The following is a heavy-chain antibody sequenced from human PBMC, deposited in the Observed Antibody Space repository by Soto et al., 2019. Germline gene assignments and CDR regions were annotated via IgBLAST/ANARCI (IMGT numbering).Heavy chain of an antibody. CDR1: VISIDNYY. Sequence: SETLSLTCTFSVISIDNYYCSWIRQSAGKGLEWIGRIYSSGTTNYNPSLKSRVTMSVDMSKSQFSLNVRSVTAADTAVYYCVRDVGGSGWFAPWGQGTLVTVSS. CDR3: VRDVGGSGWFAP. J-gene: IGHJ5*02. CDR2: IYSSGTT. V-gene: IGHV4-4*07.